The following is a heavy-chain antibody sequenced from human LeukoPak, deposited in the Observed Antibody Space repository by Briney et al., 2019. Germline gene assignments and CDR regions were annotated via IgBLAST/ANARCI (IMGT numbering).Heavy chain of an antibody. CDR2: ISSSGSTI. Sequence: GGSLRLSCAASGFTFSDYYMSWIRQAPGKGLEWVSYISSSGSTIYYADSVKGRFTISRDNAKNSLYLQMNSLRAEDTALYYCAKDSSSFPQAFDYWGQGTLVTVSS. CDR3: AKDSSSFPQAFDY. CDR1: GFTFSDYY. D-gene: IGHD6-13*01. J-gene: IGHJ4*02. V-gene: IGHV3-11*01.